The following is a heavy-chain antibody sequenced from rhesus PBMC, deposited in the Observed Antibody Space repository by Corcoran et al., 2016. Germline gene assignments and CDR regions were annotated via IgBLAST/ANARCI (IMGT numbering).Heavy chain of an antibody. V-gene: IGHV3-132*01. CDR2: FSIGGGT. CDR1: EFTFSSYD. CDR3: AREISGSWNWGGLDS. D-gene: IGHD6-25*01. Sequence: VEQLVESGGGLVQPGASLRLSCAASEFTFSSYDIHWVRQAPGKGLEWVSAFSIGGGTNNPGSVKGRFTISRNNAKNSLYLQMNSLRAEDTAVYYCAREISGSWNWGGLDSWGQGVVVTVSS. J-gene: IGHJ6*01.